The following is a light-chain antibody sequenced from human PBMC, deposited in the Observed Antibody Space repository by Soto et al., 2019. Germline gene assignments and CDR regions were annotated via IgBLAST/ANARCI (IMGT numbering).Light chain of an antibody. CDR3: QQDNNWPPIT. CDR1: QSVSSN. V-gene: IGKV3-15*01. CDR2: SAS. J-gene: IGKJ5*01. Sequence: EIVMTQSPATLSVSPGERATLSCRASQSVSSNLAWYQQKPGQAPRHLIYSASTRATGIPTRFSGSGSGTEFTLTISSLQSEDFAAYYCQQDNNWPPITFGQGTRLEIK.